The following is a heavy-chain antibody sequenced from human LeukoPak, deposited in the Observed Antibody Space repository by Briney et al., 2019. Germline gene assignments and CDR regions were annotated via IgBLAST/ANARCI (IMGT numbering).Heavy chain of an antibody. CDR1: GYTFTGYY. Sequence: ASVKVSCKASGYTFTGYYMHWVRQAPGQGLEWMGWINPNSGGTNYAQKFQGRVTMTTDTSTSTAYMGLRSLRSDDTAVYYCARDEYSSTNWFDPWGQGTLVTVSS. D-gene: IGHD6-6*01. J-gene: IGHJ5*02. CDR3: ARDEYSSTNWFDP. V-gene: IGHV1-2*02. CDR2: INPNSGGT.